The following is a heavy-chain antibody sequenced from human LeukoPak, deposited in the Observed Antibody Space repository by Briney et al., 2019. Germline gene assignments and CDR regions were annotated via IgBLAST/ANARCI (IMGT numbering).Heavy chain of an antibody. J-gene: IGHJ3*02. V-gene: IGHV5-51*01. CDR1: GYSFTSYW. Sequence: GESLKISCKGSGYSFTSYWIGWVRQMPGKGLEWMGIIYPGDSDTRYSPSFQGQVTISADKSISTAYLQWSSLKVSNTAMYYCARHERSGGYYGAFDIWGQGTMVTVSS. CDR3: ARHERSGGYYGAFDI. D-gene: IGHD1-26*01. CDR2: IYPGDSDT.